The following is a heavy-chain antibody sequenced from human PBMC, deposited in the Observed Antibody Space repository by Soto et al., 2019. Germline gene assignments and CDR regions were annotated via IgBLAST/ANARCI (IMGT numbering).Heavy chain of an antibody. Sequence: ASVKVSCKASGGTFSSYAISWVRQAPGQGLEWMGGIIPIFGTAIYAQKFQGRVTITADESTSTAYMELSSLRSEDTAVYYCARDPYYYDSSGYYRDYWGQGTLVTVSS. CDR2: IIPIFGTA. V-gene: IGHV1-69*13. CDR1: GGTFSSYA. D-gene: IGHD3-22*01. CDR3: ARDPYYYDSSGYYRDY. J-gene: IGHJ4*02.